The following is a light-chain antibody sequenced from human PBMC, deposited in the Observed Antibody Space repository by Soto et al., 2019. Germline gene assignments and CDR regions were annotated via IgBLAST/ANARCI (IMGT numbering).Light chain of an antibody. V-gene: IGKV3-20*01. CDR3: QHQWT. CDR1: QIISSTY. J-gene: IGKJ1*01. Sequence: EIVLTQSPGTLSLSPGDRATLSCRASQIISSTYLAWYQLTPGQAPRLLIYGASIRATGIPDRFSGSGSETDFTLSISRLEPEDFAVDYYQHQWTFGQGTKVEI. CDR2: GAS.